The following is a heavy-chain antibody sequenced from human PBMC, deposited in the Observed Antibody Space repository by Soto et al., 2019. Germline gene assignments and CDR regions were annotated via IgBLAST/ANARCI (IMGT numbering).Heavy chain of an antibody. D-gene: IGHD3-3*01. V-gene: IGHV3-21*01. CDR1: GFTFSSYS. CDR3: ARDRYYDFWSGYGTYYFYMDV. J-gene: IGHJ6*03. Sequence: PGGSLRLSCAASGFTFSSYSMNWVRQAPGKGLEWVSSISSSSSYIYYADSVKGRFTISRDNAKNSLYLQMNSLRAEDTAVYYCARDRYYDFWSGYGTYYFYMDVWGKGTTVTVSS. CDR2: ISSSSSYI.